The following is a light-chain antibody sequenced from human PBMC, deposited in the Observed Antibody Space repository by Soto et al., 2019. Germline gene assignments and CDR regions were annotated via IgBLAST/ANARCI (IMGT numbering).Light chain of an antibody. CDR3: QQYGSSPPLS. J-gene: IGKJ4*01. CDR1: QSVTSNY. V-gene: IGKV3-20*01. Sequence: EIVMTQSPATLPVSPGERATLSCRASQSVTSNYLAWYQQKPGQAPRLLIYSASSRATGIPDRFSGSGSGTDFTLTISRLEPEDFAVYYCQQYGSSPPLSFGGGTKVDIK. CDR2: SAS.